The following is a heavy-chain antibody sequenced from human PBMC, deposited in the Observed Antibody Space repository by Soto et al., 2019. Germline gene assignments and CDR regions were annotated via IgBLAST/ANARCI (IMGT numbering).Heavy chain of an antibody. J-gene: IGHJ3*02. V-gene: IGHV3-23*01. CDR3: ARDGQYRTDGVDI. CDR1: GFTYSSHG. CDR2: LSRGGGST. Sequence: EAQLLESGGELIQPGGSLRLSCEASGFTYSSHGMSWVRQAPGKGLEWIAGLSRGGGSTYYADSVKGRFTISRDKSKNTMDLIMNSLRVEDTALYYCARDGQYRTDGVDIGGQGTMVTVSS. D-gene: IGHD5-12*01.